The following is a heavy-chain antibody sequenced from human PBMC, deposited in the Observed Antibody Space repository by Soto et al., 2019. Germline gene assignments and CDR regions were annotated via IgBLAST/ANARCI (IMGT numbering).Heavy chain of an antibody. CDR2: INHSGST. D-gene: IGHD3-10*01. V-gene: IGHV4-34*01. Sequence: QVHLQQWGAGLLKPSETLSLTCAVYGGSFSGYYWSWIRQPPGKGLEWIGEINHSGSTNYNPSLKSRVSISVGTANNQFSPKLSSVTAADTAVYYCARGRGDGYNQHWYFDLWGRGTLVTVSS. J-gene: IGHJ2*01. CDR1: GGSFSGYY. CDR3: ARGRGDGYNQHWYFDL.